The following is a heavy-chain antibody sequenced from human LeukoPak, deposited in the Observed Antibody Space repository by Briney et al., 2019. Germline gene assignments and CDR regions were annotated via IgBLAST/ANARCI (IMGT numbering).Heavy chain of an antibody. CDR1: GFTFSSYA. D-gene: IGHD3-22*01. Sequence: PGGSLRLSCAASGFTFSSYAMSRVRQAPGKGLEWVSAISGSGGSTYYADSVKGRFTISRDNSKNTLYLQMNSLRAEDTAVYYCAKDFTYYYDSGAFDYWGQGTLVTVSS. J-gene: IGHJ4*02. CDR3: AKDFTYYYDSGAFDY. CDR2: ISGSGGST. V-gene: IGHV3-23*01.